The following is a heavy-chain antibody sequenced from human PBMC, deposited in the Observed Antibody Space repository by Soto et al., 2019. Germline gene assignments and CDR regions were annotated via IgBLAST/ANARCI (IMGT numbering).Heavy chain of an antibody. Sequence: QVQLVQSGAEVKKPGSSVKVSCKASGGTFSSYAISWVRQAPGQGREWMGGIIPIFGTANYAQKFQGRVTITADESTSTAYMELSSLRSDDTAVYYCARGSRGSYYAYYFDYWGQGTLVTVSS. CDR3: ARGSRGSYYAYYFDY. D-gene: IGHD1-26*01. CDR1: GGTFSSYA. CDR2: IIPIFGTA. J-gene: IGHJ4*02. V-gene: IGHV1-69*01.